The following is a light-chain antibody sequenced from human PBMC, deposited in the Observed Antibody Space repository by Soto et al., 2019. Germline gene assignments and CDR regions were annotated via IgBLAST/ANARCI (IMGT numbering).Light chain of an antibody. CDR3: MEGTHWPLA. J-gene: IGKJ1*01. V-gene: IGKV2-30*01. CDR2: KVS. Sequence: DVVLTQSPLSLPVTLGQPASISCRSSQSLVYSDGNTYLNWFQQRPGQSPRRLIHKVSNRASGVPDRFSGSGSGTDFTLKISRVEAEDVGVYYCMEGTHWPLAFGQGTKVEIK. CDR1: QSLVYSDGNTY.